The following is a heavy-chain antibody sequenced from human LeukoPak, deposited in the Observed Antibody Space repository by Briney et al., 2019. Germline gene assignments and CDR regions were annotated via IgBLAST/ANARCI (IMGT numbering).Heavy chain of an antibody. D-gene: IGHD5-18*01. V-gene: IGHV4-39*01. J-gene: IGHJ5*02. CDR1: GDSVSSSSYS. Sequence: SETLSLTCTVSGDSVSSSSYSWGWIRQPPGKGLEWIGSFYYSGTTYYNPSLKSRVTISVDTSKNQFSLKLSSVTAADTAVYYCARALYSYGYGWFDPWGQGTLVTVSS. CDR3: ARALYSYGYGWFDP. CDR2: FYYSGTT.